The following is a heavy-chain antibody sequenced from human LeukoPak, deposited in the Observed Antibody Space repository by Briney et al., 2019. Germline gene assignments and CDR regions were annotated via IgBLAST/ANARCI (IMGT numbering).Heavy chain of an antibody. CDR2: IYYSGST. D-gene: IGHD2-15*01. CDR1: GGSISSSSHY. CDR3: ARIGGWYDS. J-gene: IGHJ5*01. Sequence: PSETLSLTCTVSGGSISSSSHYWGWIRQPPGKGLEWIGSIYYSGSTYYNPSLKSRVTISVDTSKNQFSLKLSSVTAADTAVYYCARIGGWYDSWGQGTLVTVSS. V-gene: IGHV4-39*01.